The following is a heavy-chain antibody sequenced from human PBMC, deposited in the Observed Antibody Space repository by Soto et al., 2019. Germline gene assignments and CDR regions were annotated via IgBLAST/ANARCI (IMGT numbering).Heavy chain of an antibody. V-gene: IGHV4-39*01. D-gene: IGHD5-18*01. Sequence: PSETLSLTCTVSGGSISSSSYYWGWIRQPPGKGLEWIGSIYYSGSTYYNPSLKSRVTISVDTSKNQFSLKLSSVTAADTAVYYCARVDTAMAGEDMDVWGQGTTVTVSS. J-gene: IGHJ6*02. CDR1: GGSISSSSYY. CDR2: IYYSGST. CDR3: ARVDTAMAGEDMDV.